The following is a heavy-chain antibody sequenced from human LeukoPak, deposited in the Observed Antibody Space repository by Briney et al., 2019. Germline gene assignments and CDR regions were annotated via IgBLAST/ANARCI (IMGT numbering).Heavy chain of an antibody. Sequence: ASVKVSCKASGYTFTSYYMHWVRQAPGQGLEWMGIINPSGGSTSYAQKFQGRVTMTRDMSTSTVYMELSSLRSEDTAVYYCARDLGYDSSGYYYGWDYWGQGTLVTVSS. CDR1: GYTFTSYY. J-gene: IGHJ4*02. D-gene: IGHD3-22*01. V-gene: IGHV1-46*01. CDR2: INPSGGST. CDR3: ARDLGYDSSGYYYGWDY.